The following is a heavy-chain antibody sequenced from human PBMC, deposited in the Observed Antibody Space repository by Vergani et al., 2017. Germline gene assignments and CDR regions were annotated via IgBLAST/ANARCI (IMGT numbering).Heavy chain of an antibody. D-gene: IGHD2-15*01. CDR2: IYPGDSDT. J-gene: IGHJ4*02. V-gene: IGHV5-51*01. Sequence: EVQLVQSGAEVKKPGESLKISCKCSVYIFTSYWIVLVRQMPGKGLEWMGIIYPGDSDTRYSPSFQGQVTISADKSISTAYLQWSSLKASDTAMYYCARPXCSGGSCYGGHEEYWGQGTLVTVSS. CDR1: VYIFTSYW. CDR3: ARPXCSGGSCYGGHEEY.